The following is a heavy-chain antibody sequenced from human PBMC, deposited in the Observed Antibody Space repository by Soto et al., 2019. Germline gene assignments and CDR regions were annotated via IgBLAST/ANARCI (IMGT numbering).Heavy chain of an antibody. V-gene: IGHV4-31*03. CDR3: ASYSGWYYYDSSGYLLYFQH. D-gene: IGHD3-22*01. CDR2: IYYSGST. Sequence: QVQLQESGPGLVKPSQTLSLTCTVSGGSISSGGYYWSWIRQHPGKGLEWIGYIYYSGSTYYNPSRKSRVTISVDTSKNQFSLKLGSVTAADTAVYYCASYSGWYYYDSSGYLLYFQHWGQGTLVTVSS. J-gene: IGHJ1*01. CDR1: GGSISSGGYY.